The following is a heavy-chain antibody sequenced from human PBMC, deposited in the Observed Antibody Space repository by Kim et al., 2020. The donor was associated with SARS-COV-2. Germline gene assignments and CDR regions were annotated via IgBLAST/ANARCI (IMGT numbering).Heavy chain of an antibody. D-gene: IGHD6-13*01. V-gene: IGHV3-74*01. J-gene: IGHJ4*02. Sequence: GGSLRLSCTVSGYTFSPYWMHWVRQAPGKGLVWVSRMDLDGSTINYADSVTGRFTISRENSMNTLYLQMTSLRAEDTALYYCVRGTIAPAGTDYWGQGNLVAVSS. CDR3: VRGTIAPAGTDY. CDR1: GYTFSPYW. CDR2: MDLDGSTI.